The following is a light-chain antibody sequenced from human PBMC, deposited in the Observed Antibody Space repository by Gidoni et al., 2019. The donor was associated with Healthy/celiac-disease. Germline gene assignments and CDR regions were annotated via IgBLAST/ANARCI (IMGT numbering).Light chain of an antibody. V-gene: IGKV1-39*01. CDR2: AAS. CDR1: QSISSY. CDR3: QQSYSTPLT. Sequence: DIQMTKSPSSLSASVGDRVTITCRARQSISSYLNWYQQKPGKAPKLLIYAASILQSGVPSRFSGSGSGTDFTLTISSLQPEDFATYYCQQSYSTPLTFGGGTKVEIK. J-gene: IGKJ4*01.